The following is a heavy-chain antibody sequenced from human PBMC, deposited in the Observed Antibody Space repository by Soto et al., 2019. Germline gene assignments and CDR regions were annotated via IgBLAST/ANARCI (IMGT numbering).Heavy chain of an antibody. D-gene: IGHD6-6*01. V-gene: IGHV3-33*01. Sequence: QVQLVESGGGVVQPGRSLRLSCAASGFTFSSYGMHWVRQAPGKGLEWVAVIWYDGSNKYYADSVKGRFTISRDNSKNTLYLQMNSLRAEDTAVYYCARVATTIAARFGSGHGMDVWGQGTTVTVSS. J-gene: IGHJ6*02. CDR3: ARVATTIAARFGSGHGMDV. CDR2: IWYDGSNK. CDR1: GFTFSSYG.